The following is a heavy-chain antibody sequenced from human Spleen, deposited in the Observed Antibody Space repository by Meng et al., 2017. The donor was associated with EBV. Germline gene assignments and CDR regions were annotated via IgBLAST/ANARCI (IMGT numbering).Heavy chain of an antibody. CDR1: GFTFSGYG. V-gene: IGHV3-30*03. CDR3: ARDLSGRFDP. Sequence: QVQLVESXXGVVQAGRSLSLSCAVSGFTFSGYGMFWVRQAPGKGPEWVAIIPSDGGTIYYADSVKGRFTISRDNSKNTLYLQMNSLRGEDTAVYYCARDLSGRFDPWGQGTLVTVSS. CDR2: IPSDGGTI. J-gene: IGHJ5*02. D-gene: IGHD1-14*01.